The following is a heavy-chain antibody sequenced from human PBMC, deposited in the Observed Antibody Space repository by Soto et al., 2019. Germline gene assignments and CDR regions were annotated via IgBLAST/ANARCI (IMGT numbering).Heavy chain of an antibody. CDR3: AREMGSRSSSPDFPYYYYGMDV. CDR1: GYTFTGYY. J-gene: IGHJ6*02. D-gene: IGHD6-19*01. CDR2: INPNSGGT. V-gene: IGHV1-2*02. Sequence: ASVKVSCKASGYTFTGYYMHWVRQAPGQGLEWMGWINPNSGGTNYAQKFQGRVTMTRDTSISTAYMELGRLRSDDTAVYYCAREMGSRSSSPDFPYYYYGMDVWGQGTTVTVSS.